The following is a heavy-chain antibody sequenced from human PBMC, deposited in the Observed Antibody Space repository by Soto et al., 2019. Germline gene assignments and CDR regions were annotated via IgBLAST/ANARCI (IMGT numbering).Heavy chain of an antibody. CDR2: ISGGASDK. D-gene: IGHD2-21*01. Sequence: EVQLVESGGRLVQPGGSLRLSCAASGFMFSAYWMSWVRQDPGKGLEWVATISGGASDKFYVDSVKGRFTISRDDSKNTLYLQMNSRRDEDTAVCYCVRVDWHRFDSWRQGTLVTVSS. J-gene: IGHJ4*02. CDR3: VRVDWHRFDS. V-gene: IGHV3-7*01. CDR1: GFMFSAYW.